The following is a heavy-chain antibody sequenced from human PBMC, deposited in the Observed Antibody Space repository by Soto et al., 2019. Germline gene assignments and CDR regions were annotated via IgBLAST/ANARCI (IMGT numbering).Heavy chain of an antibody. V-gene: IGHV3-74*01. D-gene: IGHD4-17*01. CDR1: GFTFSSDW. CDR3: ARVWDYGDYNRKSLLKFDY. CDR2: INSDGSST. J-gene: IGHJ4*02. Sequence: PGGSLRLSCAASGFTFSSDWMHWVRQAPGKGLVWVSRINSDGSSTSYADSVKGRFTISRDNAKNTLYLQMNSLRAEDTAVYYCARVWDYGDYNRKSLLKFDYWGQGTLVTVSS.